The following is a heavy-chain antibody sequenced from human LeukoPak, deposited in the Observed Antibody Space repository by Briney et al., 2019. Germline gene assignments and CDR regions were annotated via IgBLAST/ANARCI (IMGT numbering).Heavy chain of an antibody. CDR3: TRAVAGHPD. CDR2: INHSGYT. V-gene: IGHV4-34*01. CDR1: GVPFSNYY. J-gene: IGHJ4*02. Sequence: SETLSLTCAVSGVPFSNYYWSWVRQSPEKGLEWIGEINHSGYTNYNPSLKSRVTISIDTSRNQFSLMLTSATAADTAVYYCTRAVAGHPDWGQGTLVTVSS. D-gene: IGHD6-19*01.